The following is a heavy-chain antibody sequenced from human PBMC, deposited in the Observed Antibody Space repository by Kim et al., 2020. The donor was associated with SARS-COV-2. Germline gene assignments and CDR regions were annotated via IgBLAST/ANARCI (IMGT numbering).Heavy chain of an antibody. V-gene: IGHV4-39*07. Sequence: SLKSRVTISVDTSKNQFSLKLSSVTAADTAVYYCARRGYYDSSGYYPFDYWGQGTLVTVSS. CDR3: ARRGYYDSSGYYPFDY. J-gene: IGHJ4*02. D-gene: IGHD3-22*01.